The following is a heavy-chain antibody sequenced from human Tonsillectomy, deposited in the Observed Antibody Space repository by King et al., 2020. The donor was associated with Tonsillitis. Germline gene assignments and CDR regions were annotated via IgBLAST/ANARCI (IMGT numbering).Heavy chain of an antibody. J-gene: IGHJ4*02. V-gene: IGHV3-30*18. CDR2: ISYDGSSK. Sequence: VQLVESGGGVVQPGRSLRLSCAASGFTFSSYGMHWVRQAPGKGLEWVAVISYDGSSKFSADSMKGRFSISRDNSKNTLYLQMNSLRAEDTAVYYCAKGPSADYGALVEYGGQGTVVTVS. CDR3: AKGPSADYGALVEY. D-gene: IGHD4-17*01. CDR1: GFTFSSYG.